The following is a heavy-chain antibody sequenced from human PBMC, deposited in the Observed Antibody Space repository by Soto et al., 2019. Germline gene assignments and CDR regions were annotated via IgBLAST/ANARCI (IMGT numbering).Heavy chain of an antibody. Sequence: PGGSLKISCKGSGYSFTSYWIGWVRQMPGKGLEWMGIIYPGDSDTRYSPSFQGQVTISADKSISTAYLQWSSLKASDTAMYYCARQVPEFDIVVVPALPDYGMDVWAQGATVPVSS. CDR2: IYPGDSDT. D-gene: IGHD2-2*01. J-gene: IGHJ6*02. V-gene: IGHV5-51*01. CDR3: ARQVPEFDIVVVPALPDYGMDV. CDR1: GYSFTSYW.